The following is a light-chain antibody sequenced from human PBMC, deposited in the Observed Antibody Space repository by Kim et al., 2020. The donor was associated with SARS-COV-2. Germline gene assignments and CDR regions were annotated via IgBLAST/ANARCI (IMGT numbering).Light chain of an antibody. CDR1: NIGSKN. V-gene: IGLV3-9*01. J-gene: IGLJ3*02. CDR2: RDN. Sequence: SYELTQSVSVSVALGQTARITCGNNIGSKNVHWYQQKPGQAPVLVIYRDNNRPSGIPERFSGSNSGNTATLTISRAQAGDEADYYCQVWDSNTGVFGGVTQLTVL. CDR3: QVWDSNTGV.